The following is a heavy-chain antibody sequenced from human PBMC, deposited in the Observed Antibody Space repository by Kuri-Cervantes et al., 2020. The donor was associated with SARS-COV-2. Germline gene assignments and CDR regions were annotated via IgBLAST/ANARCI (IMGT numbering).Heavy chain of an antibody. D-gene: IGHD3-3*01. CDR1: GFTFSSYW. J-gene: IGHJ4*02. CDR2: ISGSGGST. Sequence: GGSLRLSCAASGFTFSSYWMSWVRQAPGKGLEWVSAISGSGGSTYYADSVKGRFTISRDNSKNTLYLQMNSLRAEDTAVYYCAKVNRMYTIFGVVTALDYWGQGTLVTVSS. CDR3: AKVNRMYTIFGVVTALDY. V-gene: IGHV3-23*01.